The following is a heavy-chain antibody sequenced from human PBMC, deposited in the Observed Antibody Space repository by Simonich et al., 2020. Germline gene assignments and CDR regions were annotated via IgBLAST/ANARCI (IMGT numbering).Heavy chain of an antibody. Sequence: GGGLVKPGGSLRLSCAASGFTFSSYSMNWVRQAPGKGLEWVSSISSSSSYIYYADSGQGRFTISRDNAKNSLYLQMNSLRAEDTAVYYCARDTSYYGSGSYYFDYWGQGTLVTVSS. D-gene: IGHD3-10*01. J-gene: IGHJ4*02. CDR3: ARDTSYYGSGSYYFDY. V-gene: IGHV3-21*01. CDR1: GFTFSSYS. CDR2: ISSSSSYI.